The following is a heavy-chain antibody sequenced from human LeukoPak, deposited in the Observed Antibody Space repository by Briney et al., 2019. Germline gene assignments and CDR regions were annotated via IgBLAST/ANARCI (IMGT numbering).Heavy chain of an antibody. CDR3: AKDRRQWLVRPNWFDP. V-gene: IGHV3-30*18. D-gene: IGHD6-19*01. CDR1: GFTFSSYG. CDR2: ISYDGSNK. J-gene: IGHJ5*02. Sequence: QPGGSLRLSCAASGFTFSSYGMHWVRQAPGKGLEWVAVISYDGSNKYYADSVKGRFTISRDNSKNTLYLQMNSLRAEDTAVYYCAKDRRQWLVRPNWFDPWGQGTLVTVSS.